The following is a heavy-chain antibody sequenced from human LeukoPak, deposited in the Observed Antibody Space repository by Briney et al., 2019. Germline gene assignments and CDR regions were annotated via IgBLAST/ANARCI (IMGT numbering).Heavy chain of an antibody. CDR2: IYYSGST. J-gene: IGHJ6*02. CDR1: GGSISSGGYY. D-gene: IGHD3-3*01. CDR3: ARERLGRFLEWPHGMDV. Sequence: SQTLSLTCTVSGGSISSGGYYWSWIRQHPGKGLEWIGYIYYSGSTYYNPSPKSRVTISVDTSKNQFSLKLSSVTAADTAVYYCARERLGRFLEWPHGMDVWGQGTTVTVSS. V-gene: IGHV4-31*03.